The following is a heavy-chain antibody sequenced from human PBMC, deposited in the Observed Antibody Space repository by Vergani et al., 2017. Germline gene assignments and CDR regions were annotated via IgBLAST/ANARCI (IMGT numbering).Heavy chain of an antibody. CDR2: VSTGTKSQ. D-gene: IGHD3-10*01. CDR1: GFDFSSYI. CDR3: TRHVKENYYGSGSYHTYYYYYMDV. V-gene: IGHV3-21*04. J-gene: IGHJ6*03. Sequence: EVQLVESGGGLVKRGGSLRLSCAVSGFDFSSYIMNWVRQAPGKGLEWVSFVSTGTKSQSYAESVKGRFTISRDDSKNTAYLQMNSLKTEDTAVYYCTRHVKENYYGSGSYHTYYYYYMDVWGKGTTVTVSS.